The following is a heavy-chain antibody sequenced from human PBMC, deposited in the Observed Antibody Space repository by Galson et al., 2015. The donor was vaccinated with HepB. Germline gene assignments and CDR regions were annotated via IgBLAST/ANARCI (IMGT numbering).Heavy chain of an antibody. J-gene: IGHJ4*02. CDR2: ISSSSSYI. V-gene: IGHV3-21*01. CDR1: GFTFSSYS. CDR3: ARDDRSYSSGWYY. D-gene: IGHD6-19*01. Sequence: LRLSCAASGFTFSSYSMNWVRQAPGKGLEWVSSISSSSSYIYYADSVKGRFTISRDNAKNSLYLQMNSLRAEDTAVYYCARDDRSYSSGWYYWGQGTLVTVSS.